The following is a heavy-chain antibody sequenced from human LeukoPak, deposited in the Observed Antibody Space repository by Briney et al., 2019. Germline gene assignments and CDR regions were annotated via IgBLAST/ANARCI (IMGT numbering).Heavy chain of an antibody. J-gene: IGHJ4*02. Sequence: KSSETLSLTCIVSGGSISSYYWSWIRQPPGKGLEWIGHIYYSGSTNYNPSLKSRVTISVDTSKNQFSLKLSSVTAADTAVYYCARGARGYSYGHFDYWGQGTLVTVSS. V-gene: IGHV4-59*01. D-gene: IGHD5-18*01. CDR3: ARGARGYSYGHFDY. CDR1: GGSISSYY. CDR2: IYYSGST.